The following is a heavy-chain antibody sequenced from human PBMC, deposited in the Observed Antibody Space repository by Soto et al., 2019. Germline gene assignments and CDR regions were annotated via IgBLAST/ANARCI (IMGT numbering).Heavy chain of an antibody. D-gene: IGHD6-19*01. V-gene: IGHV1-24*01. Sequence: ASVKVSCKVSGYTLTELSMHWVRQAPGKGLEWMGGFDPEDGETIYAQKFQGRVTMTEDTSTDTAYMELSSLRSEDTAVYYCATAPGIAVAGPTPFDYWGQGNLVTVSS. CDR2: FDPEDGET. CDR3: ATAPGIAVAGPTPFDY. J-gene: IGHJ4*02. CDR1: GYTLTELS.